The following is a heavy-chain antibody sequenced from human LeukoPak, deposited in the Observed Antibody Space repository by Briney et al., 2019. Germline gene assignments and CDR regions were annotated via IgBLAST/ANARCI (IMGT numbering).Heavy chain of an antibody. CDR1: GLTFSNYW. D-gene: IGHD2-2*01. J-gene: IGHJ4*02. CDR2: IKQDESEK. V-gene: IGHV3-7*01. CDR3: ARALDSSSSRYQAFEE. Sequence: GGSLRLSCSASGLTFSNYWMSWVRQAPGKGLEWVANIKQDESEKYYVDSVKGRFTISRDNAKSSLYLQMNSLRAEDTAVYYCARALDSSSSRYQAFEEWGQGTLVTVSS.